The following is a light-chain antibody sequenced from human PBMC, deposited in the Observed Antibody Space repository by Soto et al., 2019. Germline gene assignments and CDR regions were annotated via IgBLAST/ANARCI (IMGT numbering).Light chain of an antibody. V-gene: IGKV1-5*01. CDR3: QQYYSTPRT. CDR1: QRINKW. CDR2: DAS. J-gene: IGKJ1*01. Sequence: PSTLSASIGDRATITCRASQRINKWLAWHQQKPGKAPKLLIYDASSLQSGVPPRFSGSGSGTDFTLTISSLQAEDVAIYYCQQYYSTPRTFGQGTKVDI.